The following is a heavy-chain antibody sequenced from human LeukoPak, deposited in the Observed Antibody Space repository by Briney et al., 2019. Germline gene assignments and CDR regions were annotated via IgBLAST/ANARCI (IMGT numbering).Heavy chain of an antibody. CDR3: ARYYGDHAGCFDY. J-gene: IGHJ4*02. V-gene: IGHV3-7*01. CDR1: GFTFSSYW. Sequence: GGSLRLSCAASGFTFSSYWMSWVRQAPGKGLEWVANIKKDGSEKYYVDSVKGRFTISRDNAKNSLYLQMSSLRAEDTAMYYCARYYGDHAGCFDYWGQGTLVTVSS. CDR2: IKKDGSEK. D-gene: IGHD4-17*01.